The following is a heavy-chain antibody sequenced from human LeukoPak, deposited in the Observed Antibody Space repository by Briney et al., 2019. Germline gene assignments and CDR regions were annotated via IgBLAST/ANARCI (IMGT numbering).Heavy chain of an antibody. CDR1: GFTFSSYG. CDR3: ARDFHYCSGGSCYEQGAFDI. D-gene: IGHD2-15*01. CDR2: IWYDGSNK. J-gene: IGHJ3*02. Sequence: GGSLRLSCAASGFTFSSYGMHWVRQAPGKGLEWVAVIWYDGSNKYYADSVKGRFTISRDNSKNTLYLQMNSLRAEDTAVYYCARDFHYCSGGSCYEQGAFDIWGQGTMVTASS. V-gene: IGHV3-33*01.